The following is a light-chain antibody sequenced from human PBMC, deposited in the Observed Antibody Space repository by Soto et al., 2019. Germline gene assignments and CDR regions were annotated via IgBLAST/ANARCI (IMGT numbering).Light chain of an antibody. CDR3: AAWDDSLNGWV. Sequence: QSVLTQPPSASGTPGQRVTISCSGGSSNIGSNPVNWYQQLPGTAPKLLIYDNNQRPSGVPDRFSGSKSGTSASLAISGLQSEDEAAYYCAAWDDSLNGWVFGGGTKLTVL. J-gene: IGLJ3*02. CDR1: SSNIGSNP. V-gene: IGLV1-44*01. CDR2: DNN.